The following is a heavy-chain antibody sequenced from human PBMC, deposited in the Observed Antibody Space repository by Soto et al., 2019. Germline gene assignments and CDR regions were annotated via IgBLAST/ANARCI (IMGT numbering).Heavy chain of an antibody. CDR1: GFTFSTYT. D-gene: IGHD3-10*01. CDR2: ISSSSSYI. CDR3: ASLSRFYADY. V-gene: IGHV3-21*01. Sequence: ESGGGLVKPGGSLRLSCAASGFTFSTYTMNWVRQAPGKGLEWVSSISSSSSYIYYADSVKGRFTISRDNAKNSLYLQMNSLRAEDTAVYFCASLSRFYADYWGQGTLVTVSS. J-gene: IGHJ4*02.